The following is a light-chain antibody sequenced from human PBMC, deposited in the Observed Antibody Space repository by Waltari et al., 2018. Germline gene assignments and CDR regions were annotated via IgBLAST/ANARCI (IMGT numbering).Light chain of an antibody. CDR1: QGISSY. CDR2: YAS. Sequence: DIQMTQSPSSLSASLGDTVTITCRASQGISSYLAWYQQKPGKAPKPLIYYASNLESGVPSRFSGSGSGTEFTLTISSLQPEDFATYYCQQYNSAPYSFGQGTKVEIK. CDR3: QQYNSAPYS. J-gene: IGKJ2*03. V-gene: IGKV1-16*01.